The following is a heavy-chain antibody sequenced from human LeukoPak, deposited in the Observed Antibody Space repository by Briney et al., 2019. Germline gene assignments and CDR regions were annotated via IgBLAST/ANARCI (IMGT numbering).Heavy chain of an antibody. CDR1: GASISRGSYY. Sequence: SQTLSLTCSVSGASISRGSYYWSWIRQPAGKGLEWIGRIYTSGDTNYNPSLESRVTISVDTSQNQLSLRLTSLTVADTAIYYCARESCNGASCFRAEGFYYFYMDVWGKGTTVTVSS. D-gene: IGHD2-2*01. CDR2: IYTSGDT. V-gene: IGHV4-61*02. CDR3: ARESCNGASCFRAEGFYYFYMDV. J-gene: IGHJ6*03.